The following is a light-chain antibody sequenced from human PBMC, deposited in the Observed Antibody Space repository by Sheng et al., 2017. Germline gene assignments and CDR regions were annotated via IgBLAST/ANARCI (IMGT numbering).Light chain of an antibody. CDR3: QQYNTWPRT. CDR2: GAS. V-gene: IGKV3-15*01. J-gene: IGKJ1*01. Sequence: TVMTQSPGTLSVSPGARATLSCRASQSISSNLAWYQHKPGQAPXLLIYGASTRANGIPARFXGRGSGTDFTLTISSLQSEDSAFYYCQQYNTWPRTFGPGTKVEIK. CDR1: QSISSN.